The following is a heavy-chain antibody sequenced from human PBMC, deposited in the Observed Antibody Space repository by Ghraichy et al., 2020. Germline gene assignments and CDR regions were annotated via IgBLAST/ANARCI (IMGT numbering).Heavy chain of an antibody. CDR2: IYTRGTT. V-gene: IGHV4-61*02. J-gene: IGHJ4*02. Sequence: SLNISCNVSGGSISSGAHYWSWIRRPAGKGLEWLGRIYTRGTTHYNPSFNNRATISIDTSKNQLSLRLNSVTAADTGVYYGAREDSCSGGSCYPGDGFDLCGQGTLGTVS. CDR3: AREDSCSGGSCYPGDGFDL. CDR1: GGSISSGAHY. D-gene: IGHD2-15*01.